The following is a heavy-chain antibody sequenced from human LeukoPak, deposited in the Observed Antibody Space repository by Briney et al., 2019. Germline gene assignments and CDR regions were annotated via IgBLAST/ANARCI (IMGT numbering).Heavy chain of an antibody. D-gene: IGHD6-13*01. V-gene: IGHV4-38-2*01. CDR1: GYSISSDYY. CDR2: IYHSGST. CDR3: ANHIAATRDAFDI. J-gene: IGHJ3*02. Sequence: PSETLSLTCAVSGYSISSDYYWGWIRQPPGKGLEWIGIIYHSGSTYYKPSLKSRVTISVDTSKNQFSLNLSSVTAAHTAVYYCANHIAATRDAFDIWGQGTMVTVSS.